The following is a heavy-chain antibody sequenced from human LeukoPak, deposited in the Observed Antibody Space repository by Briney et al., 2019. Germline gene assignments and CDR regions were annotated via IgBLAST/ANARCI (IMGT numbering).Heavy chain of an antibody. J-gene: IGHJ3*02. CDR2: ISAYNGNT. Sequence: ASVKVSCKASGYTFTDYYIHWVRQAPGQGLEWMGWISAYNGNTNYAQKLQGRVTMTTDTSTSTAYMELRSLRSDDTAVYYCARDEALTMIVVVMDAFDIWGQGTMVTVSS. D-gene: IGHD3-22*01. CDR3: ARDEALTMIVVVMDAFDI. V-gene: IGHV1-18*04. CDR1: GYTFTDYY.